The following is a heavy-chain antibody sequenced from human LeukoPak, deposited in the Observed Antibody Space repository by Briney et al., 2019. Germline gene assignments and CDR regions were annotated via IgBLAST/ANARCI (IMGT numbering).Heavy chain of an antibody. J-gene: IGHJ3*02. CDR2: ISAYNGNT. CDR1: GYTFTSYG. D-gene: IGHD1-26*01. V-gene: IGHV1-18*01. CDR3: ARANSGEWELNAFDI. Sequence: AASVKVSCKASGYTFTSYGISWVRQAPGQGLEWMGWISAYNGNTNYAQKLQGRVTMTTDTSTSTAYMELRSLRSDDTAVYYCARANSGEWELNAFDIWGQGTMVTVSS.